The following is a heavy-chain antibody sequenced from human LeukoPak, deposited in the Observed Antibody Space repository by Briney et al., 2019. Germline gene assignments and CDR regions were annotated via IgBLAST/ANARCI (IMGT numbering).Heavy chain of an antibody. J-gene: IGHJ4*02. Sequence: GGSLRLSCTAAGFTFSRYGMHWVRQAPGKGLEWVAFIPYDGSNKYYADSVKGRFTVSRDNSKNTLYLQMNSLRAEDTAVYYCVRGSYSSSWLNFDYWGQGTLVTVSS. CDR2: IPYDGSNK. CDR3: VRGSYSSSWLNFDY. D-gene: IGHD6-13*01. V-gene: IGHV3-30*02. CDR1: GFTFSRYG.